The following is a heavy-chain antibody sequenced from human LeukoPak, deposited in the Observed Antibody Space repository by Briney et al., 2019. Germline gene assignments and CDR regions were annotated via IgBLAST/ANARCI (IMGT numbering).Heavy chain of an antibody. D-gene: IGHD1-26*01. CDR2: IFNGGST. CDR3: ATSIVGLTYDEHFQH. J-gene: IGHJ1*01. CDR1: GFAVSSNH. Sequence: GGSLRLSCAASGFAVSSNHMNWVRQAPGRGLEWVSVIFNGGSTYYADSVKGRFTISRDNSKNTLYLQMNSLRAEDTAVYYCATSIVGLTYDEHFQHWGQGTLVTVSS. V-gene: IGHV3-53*01.